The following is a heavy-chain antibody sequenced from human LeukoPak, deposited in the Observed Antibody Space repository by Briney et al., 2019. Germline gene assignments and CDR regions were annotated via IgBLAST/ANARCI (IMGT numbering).Heavy chain of an antibody. J-gene: IGHJ4*02. D-gene: IGHD2-2*01. CDR2: INWSGGST. Sequence: GGSLRLSCTASGLAFAEHGMSWVRRVPGKGREWVYGINWSGGSTGYADPLRGRFTISRDHAKHSLYLQVDSLRAEDRALYYCARTPFSSPFYFDHWGQGTLVTVSS. CDR1: GLAFAEHG. V-gene: IGHV3-20*04. CDR3: ARTPFSSPFYFDH.